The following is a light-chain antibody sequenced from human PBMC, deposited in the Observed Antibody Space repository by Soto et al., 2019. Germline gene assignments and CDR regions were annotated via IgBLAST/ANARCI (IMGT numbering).Light chain of an antibody. CDR2: AAS. V-gene: IGKV1-39*01. J-gene: IGKJ4*01. Sequence: DIQMTQSPSSLSASVGDRVTITCRARQSISNYLNWYQQKPGKAPKLLIYAASFLQSGVPSRFNGSGSGTDFTLTISSLQPEDFATYYCQQPDSFPLTFGGGTKVDIK. CDR1: QSISNY. CDR3: QQPDSFPLT.